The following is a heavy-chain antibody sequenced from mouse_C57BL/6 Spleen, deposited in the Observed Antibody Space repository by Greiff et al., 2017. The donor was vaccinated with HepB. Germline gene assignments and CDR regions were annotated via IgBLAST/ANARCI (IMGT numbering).Heavy chain of an antibody. CDR3: ATYGNPL. CDR1: GYTFTSYW. CDR2: IDPSDSYT. Sequence: QVQLQQPGAELVKPGASVKLSCKASGYTFTSYWMQWVKQRPGQGLEWIGEIDPSDSYTNYNQKFKGKATLTVDTSSSTAYMQLSSLTSEDSAVYYCATYGNPLWGQGTTLTVSS. V-gene: IGHV1-50*01. D-gene: IGHD2-1*01. J-gene: IGHJ2*01.